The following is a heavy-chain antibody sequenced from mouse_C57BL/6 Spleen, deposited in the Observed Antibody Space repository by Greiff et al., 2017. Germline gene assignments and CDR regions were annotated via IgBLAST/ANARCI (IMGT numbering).Heavy chain of an antibody. Sequence: QVQLQQPGAELVKPGASVKLSCKASGYTFTSYWMHWVKQRPGQGLEWIGMIHPNSGSTNYNEKFKSKATLTVDKSSSTAYMQLSSLTSEDSAVYYCAREGTTVVATGNAMDYWGQGTSVTVSS. CDR3: AREGTTVVATGNAMDY. CDR2: IHPNSGST. J-gene: IGHJ4*01. CDR1: GYTFTSYW. V-gene: IGHV1-64*01. D-gene: IGHD1-1*01.